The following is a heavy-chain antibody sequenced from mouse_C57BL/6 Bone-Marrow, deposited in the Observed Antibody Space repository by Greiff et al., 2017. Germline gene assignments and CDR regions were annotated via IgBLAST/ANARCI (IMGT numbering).Heavy chain of an antibody. CDR2: IDPSDSYT. V-gene: IGHV1-69*01. Sequence: VQLQQPGAELVMPGASVKLSCKASGYTFTSYWMHWVKQRPGQGLEWIGEIDPSDSYTNYNQKFKGKSTLTVDKSSSTAYMQLSSLASADSAVYYCARSYFSNYPYYDAMDYWGQGTSVTVSS. CDR1: GYTFTSYW. CDR3: ARSYFSNYPYYDAMDY. J-gene: IGHJ4*01. D-gene: IGHD2-5*01.